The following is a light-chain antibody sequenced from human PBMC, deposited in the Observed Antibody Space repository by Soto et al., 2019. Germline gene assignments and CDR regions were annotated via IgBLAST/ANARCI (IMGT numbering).Light chain of an antibody. CDR3: QHYDRWPPT. V-gene: IGKV3-15*01. J-gene: IGKJ1*01. CDR2: DAS. Sequence: EVVMTQSPATLSVSPGEGATLSCRATRAIGTNLGWYQQKPGQAPRLLIYDASIRDTGIPARFSGSGSGTEFTXTXTSXXXXDFAVYYCQHYDRWPPTFGQGTKVEI. CDR1: RAIGTN.